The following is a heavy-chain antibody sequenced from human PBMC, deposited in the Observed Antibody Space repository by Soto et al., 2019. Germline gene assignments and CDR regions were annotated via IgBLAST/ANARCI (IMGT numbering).Heavy chain of an antibody. CDR1: GFTFSSYG. CDR2: ISYDGSNK. J-gene: IGHJ4*02. V-gene: IGHV3-30*18. Sequence: QVQLVESGGGVVQPGRSLRLSCAASGFTFSSYGMHWVRQAPGKGLEWVAVISYDGSNKYYADSVKGRFTISRDNSKNTLYLQMNSLRAEDTAVYYCANPRQITSLLLYSFDYWGQGTLVTVSS. D-gene: IGHD2-15*01. CDR3: ANPRQITSLLLYSFDY.